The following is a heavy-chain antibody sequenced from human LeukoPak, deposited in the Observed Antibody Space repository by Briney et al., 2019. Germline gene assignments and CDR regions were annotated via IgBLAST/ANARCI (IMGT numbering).Heavy chain of an antibody. CDR3: ASRVVPAAGPGLDP. J-gene: IGHJ5*02. CDR2: INHSGST. D-gene: IGHD2-2*01. V-gene: IGHV4-34*01. CDR1: GGSFSGYY. Sequence: SETLSLTCAVYGGSFSGYYWSWIRQPPGKGLEWIGEINHSGSTNYNPSLKSRVTISVDTSKNQFSLKLSSVTAADTAVYYCASRVVPAAGPGLDPWGQGTLATVSS.